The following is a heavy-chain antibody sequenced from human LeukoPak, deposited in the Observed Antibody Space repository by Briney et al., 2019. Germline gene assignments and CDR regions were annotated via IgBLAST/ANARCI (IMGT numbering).Heavy chain of an antibody. CDR2: IYISGGT. CDR1: GVSISSYW. D-gene: IGHD3-3*01. CDR3: ARQLWSGRDNWFDP. V-gene: IGHV4-4*09. Sequence: PSETLSLTCTISGVSISSYWWSWIRQPPGRGLEWVGYIYISGGTNYNPSLKSRVTISIDTSKNQFSLKLNSVTAADTAVYYCARQLWSGRDNWFDPWGQGTLVTVSS. J-gene: IGHJ5*02.